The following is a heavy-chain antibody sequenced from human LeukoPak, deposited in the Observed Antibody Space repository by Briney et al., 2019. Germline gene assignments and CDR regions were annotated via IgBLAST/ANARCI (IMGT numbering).Heavy chain of an antibody. CDR3: AKDQELSPRYSGYDLRY. CDR1: GFTFSSYA. CDR2: NSGSGGST. Sequence: PGGSLRLSCAASGFTFSSYAMSWVRQAPGKGLEWVSANSGSGGSTYYADSVKGRFTISRDNSKNTLYLQMNSLRAEDTAVYYCAKDQELSPRYSGYDLRYWGQGTLVTVSS. V-gene: IGHV3-23*01. J-gene: IGHJ4*02. D-gene: IGHD5-12*01.